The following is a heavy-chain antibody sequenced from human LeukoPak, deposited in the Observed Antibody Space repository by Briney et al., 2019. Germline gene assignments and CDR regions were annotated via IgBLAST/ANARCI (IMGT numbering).Heavy chain of an antibody. V-gene: IGHV1-46*01. D-gene: IGHD6-19*01. Sequence: ASVKVSCKASGYTFTSYYMHWVRQAPGQGLEWMGIINPSGGSTSYAHKFQGRVTMTRDTSTSTVYMELSSLRSEDTAVYYCARAPARYSSGWYSFDYWGQGTLVTVSS. CDR1: GYTFTSYY. J-gene: IGHJ4*02. CDR3: ARAPARYSSGWYSFDY. CDR2: INPSGGST.